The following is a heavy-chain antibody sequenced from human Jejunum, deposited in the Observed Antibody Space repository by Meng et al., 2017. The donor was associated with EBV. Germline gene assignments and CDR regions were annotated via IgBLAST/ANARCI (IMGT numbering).Heavy chain of an antibody. D-gene: IGHD6-6*01. CDR2: ISSSSSYI. J-gene: IGHJ4*02. Sequence: EVQLVESGGGLVKPGGSLRLSCAASGFTFSSYSMNWVRQAPGKGLEWVSFISSSSSYIYYADSVKGRLTISRDNAKNSLYLQMNSLRAEDTAVYYCARGIYSSSGYFDYWGQGPLVTVAS. CDR3: ARGIYSSSGYFDY. CDR1: GFTFSSYS. V-gene: IGHV3-21*01.